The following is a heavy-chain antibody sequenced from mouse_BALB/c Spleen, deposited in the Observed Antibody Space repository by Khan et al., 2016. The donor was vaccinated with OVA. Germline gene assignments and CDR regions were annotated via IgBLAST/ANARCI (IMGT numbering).Heavy chain of an antibody. CDR3: ARDPPYYSMDY. V-gene: IGHV2-6-5*01. CDR2: IWVSGSK. Sequence: QVQLKQSGPGLVAPSQSLSITCTVSGFSLTDYAVSWIRQPPGKGLEWLGVIWVSGSKYYNSVLKPRLSISKDNSKSQVFLKMNSLQTDDTAMYFCARDPPYYSMDYWGQGTSVTGS. CDR1: GFSLTDYA. J-gene: IGHJ4*01.